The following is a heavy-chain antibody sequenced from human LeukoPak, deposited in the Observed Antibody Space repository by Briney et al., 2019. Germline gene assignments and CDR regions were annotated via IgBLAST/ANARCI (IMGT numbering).Heavy chain of an antibody. V-gene: IGHV3-66*01. CDR1: GFTVSSNY. CDR3: ARGNSGYDDNWFDP. Sequence: PGGSLRLSCAASGFTVSSNYMSWVRLAPGKGLEWVSVIYSGGSTYYADSVKGRFTISRDNSKNTLYLQMNSLRAEDTAVYYCARGNSGYDDNWFDPWGQGTLVTVSP. D-gene: IGHD5-12*01. CDR2: IYSGGST. J-gene: IGHJ5*02.